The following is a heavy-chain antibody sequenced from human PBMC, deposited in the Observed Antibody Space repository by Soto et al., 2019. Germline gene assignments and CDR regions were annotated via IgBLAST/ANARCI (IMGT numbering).Heavy chain of an antibody. CDR3: ASSTRSPGYYYGMDV. D-gene: IGHD2-2*01. Sequence: QVQLQESGPGLVKPSETLSLTCTVSGGSISSYYWTWIRQPPGKGLEWIGYMYYSGITSYNPSLKSRVTISADTSKNQFSLKLSSVTAADTAVYYCASSTRSPGYYYGMDVWGQGTAVIVSS. CDR1: GGSISSYY. J-gene: IGHJ6*02. CDR2: MYYSGIT. V-gene: IGHV4-59*01.